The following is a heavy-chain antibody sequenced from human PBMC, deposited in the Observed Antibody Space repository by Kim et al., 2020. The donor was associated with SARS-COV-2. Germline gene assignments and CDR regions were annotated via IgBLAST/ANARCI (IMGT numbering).Heavy chain of an antibody. V-gene: IGHV1-69*02. CDR3: ARGEGNVWGSYRLPDY. CDR2: IIPILGIA. J-gene: IGHJ4*02. D-gene: IGHD3-16*02. Sequence: SVKVSCKASGGTFSSYTISWVRQAPGQGLEWMGRIIPILGIANYAQKFQGRVTITADKSTSTAYMELSSLRSEDTAVYYCARGEGNVWGSYRLPDYWGQGTLVTVSS. CDR1: GGTFSSYT.